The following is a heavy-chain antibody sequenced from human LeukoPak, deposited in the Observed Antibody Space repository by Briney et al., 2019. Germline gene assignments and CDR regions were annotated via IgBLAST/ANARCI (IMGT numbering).Heavy chain of an antibody. J-gene: IGHJ6*02. CDR1: GGSISSYY. CDR3: AREPYYYYGMDV. Sequence: SETLSLTCTVSGGSISSYYWSWIRQPPGKGLEWIGYIYCSGSTNYNPSLKSRVTISVDTSKNQFSLKLSSVTAADTAVYYCAREPYYYYGMDVWGQGTTVTVSS. CDR2: IYCSGST. V-gene: IGHV4-59*01.